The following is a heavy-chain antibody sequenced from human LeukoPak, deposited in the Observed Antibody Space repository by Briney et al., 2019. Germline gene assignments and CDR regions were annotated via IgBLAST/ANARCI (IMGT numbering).Heavy chain of an antibody. CDR1: GFTFSTYW. J-gene: IGHJ4*02. V-gene: IGHV3-7*01. CDR3: ARDTGCAGGTCFSFNDY. Sequence: AGSLRFYCAASGFTFSTYWMTWVRQAPGRGLEWVANIKKDGSQKYYVDSVKGRFTISRDKAKNSLYLQIDSLRAEDTAVYDCARDTGCAGGTCFSFNDYWGQGTLVTVSA. CDR2: IKKDGSQK. D-gene: IGHD2-15*01.